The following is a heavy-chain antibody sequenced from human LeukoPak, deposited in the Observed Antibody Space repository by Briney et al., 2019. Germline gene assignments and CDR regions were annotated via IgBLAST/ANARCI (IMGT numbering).Heavy chain of an antibody. D-gene: IGHD3-22*01. CDR3: TRRQTDDSSGYYAY. CDR1: GGSISSGNSY. Sequence: PSETLSLTCSVSGGSISSGNSYWSWVRQPAGKGLEWIGRIYSSGSTNYNPSLKSRVTISLDTSKNHFSLRLSSVTAADTAVYYCTRRQTDDSSGYYAYWGQGTLVTVSS. J-gene: IGHJ4*02. CDR2: IYSSGST. V-gene: IGHV4-61*02.